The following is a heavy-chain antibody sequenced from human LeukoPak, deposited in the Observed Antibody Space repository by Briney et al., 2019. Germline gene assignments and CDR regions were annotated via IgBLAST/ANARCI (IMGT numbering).Heavy chain of an antibody. D-gene: IGHD3-10*01. J-gene: IGHJ5*02. CDR3: ARLYYGSGSPKVDP. CDR2: INHSGST. Sequence: SETLSLTCAVYGGSFSGYYWSWIRQPPGKGLEWIGEINHSGSTNYNPSLKSRVTISVDKSKNQFSLKLSSVTAADTAVYYCARLYYGSGSPKVDPWGQGTLVTVSS. CDR1: GGSFSGYY. V-gene: IGHV4-34*01.